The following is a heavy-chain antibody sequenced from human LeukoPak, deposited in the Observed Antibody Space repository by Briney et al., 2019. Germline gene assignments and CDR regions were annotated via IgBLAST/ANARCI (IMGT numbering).Heavy chain of an antibody. V-gene: IGHV4-34*01. CDR2: INHSGST. J-gene: IGHJ4*02. CDR3: ARGRPYTMIVVVNPYYFDY. D-gene: IGHD3-22*01. Sequence: PSETLSLTCAVYGGSFSGYYWSWIRQPPGKGLEWIGEINHSGSTNYNPSLKSRVTISVDTSKNQFSLKLSSVTAADTAVYYCARGRPYTMIVVVNPYYFDYWGQGTLVTVSS. CDR1: GGSFSGYY.